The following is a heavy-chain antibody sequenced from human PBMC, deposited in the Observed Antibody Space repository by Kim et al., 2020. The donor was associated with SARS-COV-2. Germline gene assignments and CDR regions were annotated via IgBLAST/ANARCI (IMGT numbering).Heavy chain of an antibody. D-gene: IGHD3-10*01. CDR2: INPNSGGT. CDR1: GYTFTAYD. V-gene: IGHV1-2*06. J-gene: IGHJ4*02. CDR3: ARDVRASDFDC. Sequence: ASVKVSCKASGYTFTAYDMHWVRQAPGQGLEWMGRINPNSGGTNYAQKFQGRVTMNRDTSSSTAYMELSRLRSDDTAVYYCARDVRASDFDCWGQGTLVTVSS.